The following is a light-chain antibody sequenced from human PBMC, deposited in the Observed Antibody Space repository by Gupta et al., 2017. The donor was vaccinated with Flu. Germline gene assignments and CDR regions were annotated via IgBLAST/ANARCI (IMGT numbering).Light chain of an antibody. J-gene: IGLJ2*01. CDR3: SSYAGSNNLL. Sequence: QSSLTQPPSASGSPGQSVTIACTGTSSDVGAYNFFSWHQQHPGKAPKLMIYDVNKRPSGVPHRFSGSKSGNTASLTVSGLQAEDEADYYCSSYAGSNNLLFGGGTKLTVL. CDR1: SSDVGAYNF. CDR2: DVN. V-gene: IGLV2-8*01.